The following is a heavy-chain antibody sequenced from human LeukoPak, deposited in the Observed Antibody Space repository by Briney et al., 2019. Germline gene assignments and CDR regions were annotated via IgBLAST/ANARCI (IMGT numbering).Heavy chain of an antibody. J-gene: IGHJ4*02. V-gene: IGHV1-2*02. CDR1: GYTFTGYY. D-gene: IGHD3-10*01. Sequence: ASVKVSCKASGYTFTGYYMHWVRQAPGQGLKWMGWINPNSGGTNYAQKFQGRVTMTRDTPISTAYMELSRLRSDDTAVYYCAREPHYYGSGSGDYWGQGTLVTVSS. CDR3: AREPHYYGSGSGDY. CDR2: INPNSGGT.